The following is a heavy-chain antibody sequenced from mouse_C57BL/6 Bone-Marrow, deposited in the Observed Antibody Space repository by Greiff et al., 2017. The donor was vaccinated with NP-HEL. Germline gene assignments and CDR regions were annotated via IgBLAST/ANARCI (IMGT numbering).Heavy chain of an antibody. J-gene: IGHJ1*03. CDR3: ARDPVYCYGSSYWYFDV. V-gene: IGHV5-16*01. D-gene: IGHD1-1*01. Sequence: EVTLVESEGGLVQPGSSMKLSCTASGFTFSDYYMAWVRQVPEKGLEWVANINYDGSSTYYLDSLKSRFIISRDNAKNILYLQMSSLKSEDTATDYCARDPVYCYGSSYWYFDVWGTGTTVTVSS. CDR1: GFTFSDYY. CDR2: INYDGSST.